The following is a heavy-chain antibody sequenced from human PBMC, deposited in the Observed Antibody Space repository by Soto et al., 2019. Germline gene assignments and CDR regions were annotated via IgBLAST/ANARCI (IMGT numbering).Heavy chain of an antibody. D-gene: IGHD4-17*01. CDR1: GFTFSDYY. CDR2: ISSSGTYT. J-gene: IGHJ6*02. Sequence: GGSLRLSCAASGFTFSDYYMSWIRQAPGKGLEWVSYISSSGTYTNYEDSVKGRFTISRDNAKNSLYLQMNSLRAEDTAVYYCARRVRDYDYYYYGLDVWGQGTTVTVSS. V-gene: IGHV3-11*06. CDR3: ARRVRDYDYYYYGLDV.